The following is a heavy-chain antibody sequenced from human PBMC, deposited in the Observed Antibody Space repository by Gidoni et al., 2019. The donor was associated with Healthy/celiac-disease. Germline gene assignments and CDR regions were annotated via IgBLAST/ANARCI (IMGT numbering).Heavy chain of an antibody. CDR3: AGRYCSGGSCYSPFDY. V-gene: IGHV3-11*01. Sequence: QVQLVESGGGVVKPGGSLRLSCAASGFTFSHYYMSWIRQAPGKGLDGVSYISSSGSTIYYVDSVKGRFTISRDNAKNSLCLQMNSLRAEDTAVYYCAGRYCSGGSCYSPFDYWGQGTLVTVSS. D-gene: IGHD2-15*01. CDR1: GFTFSHYY. CDR2: ISSSGSTI. J-gene: IGHJ4*02.